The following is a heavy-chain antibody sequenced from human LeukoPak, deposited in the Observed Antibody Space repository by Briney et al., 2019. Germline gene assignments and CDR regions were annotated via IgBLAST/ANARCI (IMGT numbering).Heavy chain of an antibody. D-gene: IGHD3-22*01. J-gene: IGHJ4*02. Sequence: GGSLRLSCAASGFTFPRHAMSWVRQAPGKGLEWVASSGGSGGRTHYADSVKGRFTISRDNSQNTVYLHMNSLRADDTAVYYCAQELFDTSVYYSRFDNWGQGILVTVSS. V-gene: IGHV3-23*01. CDR2: SGGSGGRT. CDR1: GFTFPRHA. CDR3: AQELFDTSVYYSRFDN.